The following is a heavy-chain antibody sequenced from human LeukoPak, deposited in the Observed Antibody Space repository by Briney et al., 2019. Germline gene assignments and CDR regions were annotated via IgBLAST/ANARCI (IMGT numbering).Heavy chain of an antibody. J-gene: IGHJ1*01. V-gene: IGHV3-48*01. D-gene: IGHD3-22*01. Sequence: GGSLRLSCATSGFTFSSYSMNWVRQAPGKGLEWVSYISSSSSTIYYADSVKGRFTISRDNAKNSLYLQMNSLRAEDTAVYYCATYSSLNRREFQFWGQGTLLTVSS. CDR1: GFTFSSYS. CDR2: ISSSSSTI. CDR3: ATYSSLNRREFQF.